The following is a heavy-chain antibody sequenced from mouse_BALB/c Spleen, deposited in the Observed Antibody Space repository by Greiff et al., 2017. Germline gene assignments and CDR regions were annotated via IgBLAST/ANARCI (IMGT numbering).Heavy chain of an antibody. CDR1: GFTFTDYY. D-gene: IGHD1-1*01. Sequence: EVKLEESGGGLVQPGGSLRLSCATSGFTFTDYYMSWVRQPPGKALEWLGFIRNKANGYTTEYSASVKGRFTISRDNSQSILYLQMNTLGAEDSATYYCASGSSGAWFAYWGQGTLVTVSA. CDR3: ASGSSGAWFAY. J-gene: IGHJ3*01. V-gene: IGHV7-3*02. CDR2: IRNKANGYTT.